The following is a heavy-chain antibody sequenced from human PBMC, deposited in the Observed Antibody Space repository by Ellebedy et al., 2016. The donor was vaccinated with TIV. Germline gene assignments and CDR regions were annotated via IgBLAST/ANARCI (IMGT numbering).Heavy chain of an antibody. Sequence: PGGSLRLSCVASGFTFDTYAMNWVRQAPGKGLEWVSVISASGVAAQYADSVKGRFTISRDNSKNTLYLQMNSLRAEDTAVYYCAREGGYSGYENFDYWGQGTLVTVSS. J-gene: IGHJ4*02. CDR3: AREGGYSGYENFDY. CDR2: ISASGVAA. D-gene: IGHD5-12*01. CDR1: GFTFDTYA. V-gene: IGHV3-23*01.